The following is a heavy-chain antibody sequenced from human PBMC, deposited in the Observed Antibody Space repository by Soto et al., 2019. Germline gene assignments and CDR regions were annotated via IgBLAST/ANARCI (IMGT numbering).Heavy chain of an antibody. CDR2: INAGNGNT. CDR1: GYTFTSYA. J-gene: IGHJ6*02. V-gene: IGHV1-3*01. Sequence: ASVKVSCPDSGYTFTSYAMHWLRQAPGQRLEWMGWINAGNGNTKYSQKFQGRVTITRDTSESTAYMELSSLRPEDTAVYYCARLWWLSPYYGMDVWGQGTTVTGSS. D-gene: IGHD5-18*01. CDR3: ARLWWLSPYYGMDV.